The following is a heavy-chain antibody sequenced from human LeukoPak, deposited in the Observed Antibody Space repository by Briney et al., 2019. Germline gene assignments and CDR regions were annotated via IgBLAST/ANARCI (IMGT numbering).Heavy chain of an antibody. CDR1: GGSISSSSYF. V-gene: IGHV4-39*07. J-gene: IGHJ6*03. CDR2: ISYSGTT. Sequence: SETLSLTCTVSGGSISSSSYFWGWIRQPPGKGLEWIGSISYSGTTFYNPSLKSRVTISVDTPKNQFSLELNSVTAADTAMYYCARCPPSWGSPFVYFFYMDVWGKGTTVTVSS. CDR3: ARCPPSWGSPFVYFFYMDV. D-gene: IGHD7-27*01.